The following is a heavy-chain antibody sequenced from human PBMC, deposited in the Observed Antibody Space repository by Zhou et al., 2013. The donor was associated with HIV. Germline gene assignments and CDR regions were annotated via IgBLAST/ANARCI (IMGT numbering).Heavy chain of an antibody. CDR2: IIPIFGTA. CDR1: GGTFSSYA. J-gene: IGHJ6*03. V-gene: IGHV1-69*05. D-gene: IGHD3-10*01. Sequence: QVQLVQSGAEVKKPGSSVKVSCKASGGTFSSYAISWVRQAPGQGLEWMGGIIPIFGTANYAQKFQGRVTITTDESTSTAYMELSSLRSEDTAVYYCARDISEITMVRGVNYYYYMDVWGKGTTVTVSS. CDR3: ARDISEITMVRGVNYYYYMDV.